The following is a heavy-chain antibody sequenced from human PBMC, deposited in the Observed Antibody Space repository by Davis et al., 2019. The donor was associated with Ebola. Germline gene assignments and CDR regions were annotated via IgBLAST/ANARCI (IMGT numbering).Heavy chain of an antibody. J-gene: IGHJ6*02. D-gene: IGHD3-10*01. Sequence: ASVKVSCKVSGYTLPELSMHWVRHAPGNGLEWMGGFDPEDGETIYAQKFQGRVTMTEDTSTYTAYMELSSLRSEDTAVYYCATDKAVGIIWFGDSSGMDVWGQGTTVTVSS. CDR3: ATDKAVGIIWFGDSSGMDV. CDR1: GYTLPELS. CDR2: FDPEDGET. V-gene: IGHV1-24*01.